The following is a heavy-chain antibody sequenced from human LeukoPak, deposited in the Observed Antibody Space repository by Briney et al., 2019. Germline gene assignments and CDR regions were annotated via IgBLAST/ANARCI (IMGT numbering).Heavy chain of an antibody. V-gene: IGHV1-2*06. CDR1: GYSFTGYE. Sequence: ASVKVSCKASGYSFTGYEMDWVRKAPGQWLEWMGRINPNSGGTNYAQKFQGRVTMTRDTSISTVYMELSRLTSDDTAVYYCARDFMGSYEYWGQGTLVAVSS. D-gene: IGHD3-10*01. J-gene: IGHJ4*02. CDR3: ARDFMGSYEY. CDR2: INPNSGGT.